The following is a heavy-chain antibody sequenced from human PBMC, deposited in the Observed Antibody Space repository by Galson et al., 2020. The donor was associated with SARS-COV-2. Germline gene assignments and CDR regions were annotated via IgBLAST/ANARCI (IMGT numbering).Heavy chain of an antibody. J-gene: IGHJ2*01. Sequence: SETLSLTCAVYVGSFSGYYWSWIRQPPGGGLEWIGEINHSGITNYNPSLRSRVTITVDTSKNQFSLSLSFVTTADTGIYYCARTVGAPGYFDLWDRGALVTFSS. CDR3: ARTVGAPGYFDL. CDR1: VGSFSGYY. D-gene: IGHD4-17*01. CDR2: INHSGIT. V-gene: IGHV4-34*01.